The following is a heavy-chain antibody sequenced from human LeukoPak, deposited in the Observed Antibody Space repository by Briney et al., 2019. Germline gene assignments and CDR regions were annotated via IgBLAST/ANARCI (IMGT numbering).Heavy chain of an antibody. CDR1: GFTFSSYW. D-gene: IGHD4-17*01. J-gene: IGHJ4*02. CDR2: INSDGSST. V-gene: IGHV3-74*01. CDR3: ARDFLSGDYYFDY. Sequence: PGGSLRLSCAASGFTFSSYWMHWVRQAPGKGLVWVSRINSDGSSTRYADSVKGRFTISRDNAKNTLYLQMNSLRAEDTAVYYCARDFLSGDYYFDYWGQGTLVTVSS.